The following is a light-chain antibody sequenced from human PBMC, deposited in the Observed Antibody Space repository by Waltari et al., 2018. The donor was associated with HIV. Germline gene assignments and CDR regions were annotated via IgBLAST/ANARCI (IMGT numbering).Light chain of an antibody. CDR2: TAS. Sequence: DIQMTQSPSTLSASVGDRVTLTCRASQSLSNWLALYQQKPGKAPKLLIYTASSLESGVPSRFSGSGSGTEFTLTISSLQPDDFATYYCQQYNTYSGTFGQGTKVEIK. CDR3: QQYNTYSGT. V-gene: IGKV1-5*03. J-gene: IGKJ1*01. CDR1: QSLSNW.